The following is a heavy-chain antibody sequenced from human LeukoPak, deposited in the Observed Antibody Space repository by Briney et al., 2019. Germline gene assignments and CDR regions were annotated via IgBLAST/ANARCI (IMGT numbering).Heavy chain of an antibody. CDR1: GFSFSTCY. Sequence: GGSLRLSCAASGFSFSTCYMAWIRQAPGKGLEWVAFISSSTTSTYYADSVKGRFTVSRDNAKNSLSLQMSSLGVEDTGVYYCTSNMAANYHYFYGIDVWGQGTTVTVSS. D-gene: IGHD6-6*01. CDR2: ISSSTTST. CDR3: TSNMAANYHYFYGIDV. J-gene: IGHJ6*02. V-gene: IGHV3-11*01.